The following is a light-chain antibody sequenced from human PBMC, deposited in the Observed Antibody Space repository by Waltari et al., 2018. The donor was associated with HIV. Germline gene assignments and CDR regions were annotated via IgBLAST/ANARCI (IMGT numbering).Light chain of an antibody. CDR1: SSSVGEYNY. CDR3: CSYADKYTWV. Sequence: QSALTQPRPVSGSPGQSVTISCPGTSSSVGEYNYVSWSQQQPGKAPKLTIFDVNKLPSVVPDRFSGSKSGNTASLTISVFQADDEADYYCCSYADKYTWVFGGGTKLTVL. CDR2: DVN. V-gene: IGLV2-11*01. J-gene: IGLJ3*02.